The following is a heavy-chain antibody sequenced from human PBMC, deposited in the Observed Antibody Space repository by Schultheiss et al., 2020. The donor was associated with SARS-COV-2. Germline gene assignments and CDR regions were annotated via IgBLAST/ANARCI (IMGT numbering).Heavy chain of an antibody. CDR3: AKDPEIQLWSKDAFDI. D-gene: IGHD5-18*01. CDR2: IWYDGSNK. V-gene: IGHV3-33*06. J-gene: IGHJ3*02. CDR1: GFTFSSYG. Sequence: GESLKISCAASGFTFSSYGMHWVRQAPGKGLEWVAVIWYDGSNKYYADSVKGRFTISRDNSKNTLYLQMNSLRAEDTAVYYCAKDPEIQLWSKDAFDIWGQGTMVTVSS.